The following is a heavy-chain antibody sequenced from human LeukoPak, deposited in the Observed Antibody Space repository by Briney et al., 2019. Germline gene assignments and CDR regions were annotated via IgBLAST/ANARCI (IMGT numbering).Heavy chain of an antibody. D-gene: IGHD4-17*01. CDR3: AREGRYGDYEGY. Sequence: PSETLSLTCAVYGGSFSGYYWSWIRQPPGKGLEWIGYIYTSGSTDYNPSLKSRVTMSVDTSKNQFSLNLSSVTVADTAVYYCAREGRYGDYEGYWGQGTLVTVSS. CDR2: IYTSGST. V-gene: IGHV4-4*08. CDR1: GGSFSGYY. J-gene: IGHJ4*02.